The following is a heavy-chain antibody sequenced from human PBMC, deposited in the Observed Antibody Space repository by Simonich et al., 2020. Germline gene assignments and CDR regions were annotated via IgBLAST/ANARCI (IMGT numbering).Heavy chain of an antibody. V-gene: IGHV3-30*07. Sequence: QVQLVESGGGVVQPGRSLRLSCAASGFTFSSYAMHWVRQAPGKGLGWVAVESYDGSNKYYADSVKGRFTISRDKSKNPLYLQMNSLRAEDTAVNYCARDRNWGWFDPWGQGTLVTVSS. D-gene: IGHD7-27*01. J-gene: IGHJ5*02. CDR3: ARDRNWGWFDP. CDR2: ESYDGSNK. CDR1: GFTFSSYA.